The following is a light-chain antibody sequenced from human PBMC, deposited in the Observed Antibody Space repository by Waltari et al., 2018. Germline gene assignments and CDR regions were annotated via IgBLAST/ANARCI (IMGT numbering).Light chain of an antibody. V-gene: IGKV1-39*01. CDR3: QQSYTTAYT. Sequence: IQMTQSPSSLSASVGDRVPITCRASQSISTSLNWYQPLPGKAPKLLIYVASTLQSGVPSRFSGSGSGTDFSLTISSLQPEDFATYYCQQSYTTAYTFGQGTKLEIK. CDR1: QSISTS. J-gene: IGKJ2*01. CDR2: VAS.